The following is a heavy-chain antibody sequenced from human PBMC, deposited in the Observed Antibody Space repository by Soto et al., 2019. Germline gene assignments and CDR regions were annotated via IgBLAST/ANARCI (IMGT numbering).Heavy chain of an antibody. CDR2: IYYSGST. CDR3: ARWESSGYLFDY. V-gene: IGHV4-39*01. J-gene: IGHJ4*02. CDR1: GGSISSSSYY. Sequence: PSETLSLTCTVSGGSISSSSYYWGWIRQPPGKGLEWIGSIYYSGSTYYNPSLKGRVTISVDTSKNQFSLKLSSVTAADTAVYYCARWESSGYLFDYWGQGTLVTVLL. D-gene: IGHD3-22*01.